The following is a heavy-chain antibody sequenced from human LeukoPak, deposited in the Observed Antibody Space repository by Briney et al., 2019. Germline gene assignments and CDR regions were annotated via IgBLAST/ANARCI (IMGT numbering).Heavy chain of an antibody. CDR3: ASSRDPEYYYYYYMDV. Sequence: GASVKVSCKASGYTSTGYYMHWVRQAPGQGLEWMGWINPNSGGTNYAQKFQGRVTMTRDTSISTAYMELSRLRSDDTAVYYCASSRDPEYYYYYYMDVWGKGTTVTVSS. CDR2: INPNSGGT. J-gene: IGHJ6*03. V-gene: IGHV1-2*02. CDR1: GYTSTGYY.